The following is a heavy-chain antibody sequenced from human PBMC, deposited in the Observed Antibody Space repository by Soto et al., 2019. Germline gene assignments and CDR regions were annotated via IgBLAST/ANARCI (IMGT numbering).Heavy chain of an antibody. D-gene: IGHD6-13*01. J-gene: IGHJ4*02. V-gene: IGHV4-31*02. CDR2: IYYSGST. Sequence: WTWIRHPPGKGLEWIGYIYYSGSTYYNPSLKSRVTISIDTSKKQFSLKLSSVTAADTAVYYCATSGKSGFSSSWVFDYWGQGTLVTASS. CDR3: ATSGKSGFSSSWVFDY.